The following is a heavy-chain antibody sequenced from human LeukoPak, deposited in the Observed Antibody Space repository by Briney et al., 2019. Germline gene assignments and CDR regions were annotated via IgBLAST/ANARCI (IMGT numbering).Heavy chain of an antibody. Sequence: ASVKVSCKASGYTFTSYYMHWVRQAPGQGLEWMGIINPSGGSTSYAQKFQGRVTMTTDTSTSTVYMELSSLRSEDTAVYYCAREEGDILTGYRGWYFDYWGQGTLVTVPS. CDR2: INPSGGST. J-gene: IGHJ4*02. D-gene: IGHD3-9*01. V-gene: IGHV1-46*01. CDR1: GYTFTSYY. CDR3: AREEGDILTGYRGWYFDY.